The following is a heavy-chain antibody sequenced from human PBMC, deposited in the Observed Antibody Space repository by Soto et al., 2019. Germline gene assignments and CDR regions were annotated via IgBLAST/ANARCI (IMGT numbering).Heavy chain of an antibody. Sequence: SETLSLTCAVYGGSFSGYYWSWIRQPPGKGLEWIGEINHSGSTNYNPSLKSRVTISVDTSKNQFSLKLSSVTAADTAVYYCARASGYSSGWYYYYGMAVWGQGTTVTVSS. D-gene: IGHD6-19*01. CDR3: ARASGYSSGWYYYYGMAV. CDR2: INHSGST. V-gene: IGHV4-34*01. J-gene: IGHJ6*02. CDR1: GGSFSGYY.